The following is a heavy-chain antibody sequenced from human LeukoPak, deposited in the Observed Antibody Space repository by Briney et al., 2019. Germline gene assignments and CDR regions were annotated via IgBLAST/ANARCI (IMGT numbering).Heavy chain of an antibody. Sequence: SETLSLTCTVSGGSISSGTYYWSWIRPHPGKGLEWIGYIYYSGSTYYNPPLKSRVTISVDTSKNQFSLKVSSVTAADTAVYYCARGKYCIGGNCYANWFDPWGQGTLVTVSS. D-gene: IGHD2-15*01. J-gene: IGHJ5*02. CDR1: GGSISSGTYY. CDR3: ARGKYCIGGNCYANWFDP. V-gene: IGHV4-31*03. CDR2: IYYSGST.